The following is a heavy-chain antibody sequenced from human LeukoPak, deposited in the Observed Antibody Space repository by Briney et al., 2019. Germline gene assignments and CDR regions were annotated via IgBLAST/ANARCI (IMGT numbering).Heavy chain of an antibody. Sequence: SQTLSLTCAISGDSVSSNKAICHWIRQSPSRGLEWLGRTYYRSKWYNDDALSVKSRITISPDTSKNQFSLQLNSVTPEDTAVYYCARAPAGPYGYFEYWGQGTLVTVSS. CDR1: GDSVSSNKAI. J-gene: IGHJ4*02. CDR2: TYYRSKWYN. D-gene: IGHD2-2*01. CDR3: ARAPAGPYGYFEY. V-gene: IGHV6-1*01.